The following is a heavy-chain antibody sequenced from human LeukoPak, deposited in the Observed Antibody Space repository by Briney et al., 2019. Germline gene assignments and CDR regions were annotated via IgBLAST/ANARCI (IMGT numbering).Heavy chain of an antibody. D-gene: IGHD2-2*01. CDR3: TRDTYLIGY. Sequence: GGSLRLSCTASGFTFGDYAMSWLRQAPGKGLEWVGFIRSKAYGGTTEYAASVKGRFTISRDDSKSIAYLQMNSLKTEDTAVYYCTRDTYLIGYWGQGTLVTVSS. CDR2: IRSKAYGGTT. CDR1: GFTFGDYA. J-gene: IGHJ4*02. V-gene: IGHV3-49*03.